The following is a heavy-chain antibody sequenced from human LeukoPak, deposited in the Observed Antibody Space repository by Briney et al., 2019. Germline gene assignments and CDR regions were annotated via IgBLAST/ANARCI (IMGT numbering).Heavy chain of an antibody. V-gene: IGHV4-39*01. J-gene: IGHJ6*02. Sequence: PSQTLSLTCTVSGGSISSGGYYWGWIRQPPGKGLEWIGSIYYSGSTYYNPSLKSRVTISVATSQNQFSLKLSSVTAADTAVYYCAGGIAARPYYYYGMDVWGQGTTVTVSS. D-gene: IGHD6-6*01. CDR1: GGSISSGGYY. CDR2: IYYSGST. CDR3: AGGIAARPYYYYGMDV.